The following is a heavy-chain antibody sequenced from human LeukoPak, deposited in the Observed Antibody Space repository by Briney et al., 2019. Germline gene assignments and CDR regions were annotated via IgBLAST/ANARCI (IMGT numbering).Heavy chain of an antibody. V-gene: IGHV1-69*01. CDR1: GGTFNSYA. J-gene: IGHJ6*04. Sequence: SVTVSCKASGGTFNSYAITWVRQAPGQGLEWMGGINPIFGTVNYAQQFQGRVTITADESTGTAYMELSSLRSEDTAVYYCASVVPAAGFYYYYGMDVWGKGTTVTVSS. D-gene: IGHD2-2*01. CDR2: INPIFGTV. CDR3: ASVVPAAGFYYYYGMDV.